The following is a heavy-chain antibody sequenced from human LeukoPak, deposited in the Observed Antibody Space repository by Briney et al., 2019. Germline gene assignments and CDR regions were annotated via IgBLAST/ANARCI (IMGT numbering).Heavy chain of an antibody. V-gene: IGHV4-4*02. CDR1: GDPISSSNW. Sequence: DPSETLSLTCAVSGDPISSSNWWSWVRQPPGKGLEWIGEIYHSGSTNYNPSLKSRVTISVDKSKNQFSLKVSSVTAADTAVYYCARTHCSSTSCFYFDYWGQGALVTVSS. J-gene: IGHJ4*02. CDR3: ARTHCSSTSCFYFDY. CDR2: IYHSGST. D-gene: IGHD2-2*01.